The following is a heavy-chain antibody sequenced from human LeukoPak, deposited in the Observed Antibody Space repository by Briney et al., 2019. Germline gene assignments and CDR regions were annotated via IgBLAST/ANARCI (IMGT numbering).Heavy chain of an antibody. V-gene: IGHV4-61*02. CDR1: GNSISSGDNY. J-gene: IGHJ4*02. CDR3: ARQTEDTAMDY. CDR2: IYTSGST. D-gene: IGHD5-18*01. Sequence: PSETLSLTCTVSGNSISSGDNYWSWIRQPAGKGLEWIGRIYTSGSTNYNPSLKSRVTISGDTSKNQFSLRLSSVTAADTAVYYCARQTEDTAMDYWGQGTLVTVSS.